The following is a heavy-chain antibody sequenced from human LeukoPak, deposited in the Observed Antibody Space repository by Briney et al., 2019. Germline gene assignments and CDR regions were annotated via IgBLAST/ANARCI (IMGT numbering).Heavy chain of an antibody. CDR1: GGAFSTYA. Sequence: SVYVSCKASGGAFSTYAISRVRQAPGQGLGWMGGFILLFGAANSAQTFPGRVTLTADESTSTAYMELSRLRSDDTALYYCARGRQGDCGGCRCYICQFWGQGTLVSVSS. D-gene: IGHD2-15*01. J-gene: IGHJ4*02. V-gene: IGHV1-69*13. CDR3: ARGRQGDCGGCRCYICQF. CDR2: FILLFGAA.